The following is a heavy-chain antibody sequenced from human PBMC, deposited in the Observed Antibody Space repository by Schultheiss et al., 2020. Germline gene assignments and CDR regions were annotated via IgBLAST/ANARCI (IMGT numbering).Heavy chain of an antibody. D-gene: IGHD1-26*01. CDR3: ASQAGGSYAGDYYYGMDV. V-gene: IGHV4-61*02. CDR2: IYTSGST. J-gene: IGHJ6*02. Sequence: SETLSLTCTVSGGFISSGSYYWTWIRQPAGKGLEWIGRIYTSGSTNYNPSLKSRVTISVDTSKNQFSLKLSSVTAADTAVYYCASQAGGSYAGDYYYGMDVWGQGTTVTVSS. CDR1: GGFISSGSYY.